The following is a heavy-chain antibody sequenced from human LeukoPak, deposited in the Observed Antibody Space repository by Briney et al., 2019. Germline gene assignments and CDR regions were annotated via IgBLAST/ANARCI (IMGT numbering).Heavy chain of an antibody. D-gene: IGHD2-2*01. J-gene: IGHJ4*02. CDR3: AREASTVDY. CDR1: GFTFSSYE. V-gene: IGHV3-48*03. Sequence: GGSLRLSCAASGFTFSSYEMNWVRQAPGKGLEWVSYISSSGSTIYYADSVKGRFTISRDNAKNSPYLQMNSLRAEDPAVYYCAREASTVDYWGQGTLVTVSS. CDR2: ISSSGSTI.